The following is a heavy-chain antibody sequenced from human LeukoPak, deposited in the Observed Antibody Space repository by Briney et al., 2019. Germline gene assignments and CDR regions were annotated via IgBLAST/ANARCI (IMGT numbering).Heavy chain of an antibody. D-gene: IGHD4-17*01. CDR3: ARVRPPGYGQPYSFDY. V-gene: IGHV4-59*01. J-gene: IGHJ4*02. CDR2: IYYSGST. CDR1: GGSISSYY. Sequence: SETLSLTCTVSGGSISSYYWSWIRQPPGKGLEWIGYIYYSGSTNYNPSLKSRVTISVDTSKNQFSLKLSSVTAADTAVYYCARVRPPGYGQPYSFDYWGQGTLVTVSS.